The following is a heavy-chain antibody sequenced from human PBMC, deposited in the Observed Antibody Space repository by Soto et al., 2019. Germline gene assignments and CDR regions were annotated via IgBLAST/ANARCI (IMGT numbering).Heavy chain of an antibody. V-gene: IGHV3-23*01. CDR3: ARDGFYDSSASYNYFEY. CDR1: GFSFSSYA. J-gene: IGHJ4*02. D-gene: IGHD3-22*01. CDR2: IRGSGTRT. Sequence: PGGSLRLSCAASGFSFSSYAMSWVRQAPAKGLEWVSVIRGSGTRTYYADFVKGRFTISRDNSKNTLYLQMNSLRADDAAVYYCARDGFYDSSASYNYFEYWGQGTLVTVSS.